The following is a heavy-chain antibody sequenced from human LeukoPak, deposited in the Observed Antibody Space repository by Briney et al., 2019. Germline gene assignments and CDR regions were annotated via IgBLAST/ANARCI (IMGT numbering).Heavy chain of an antibody. J-gene: IGHJ4*02. CDR2: MNPNSGAT. V-gene: IGHV1-8*01. D-gene: IGHD1-1*01. CDR1: GYTFTTYD. Sequence: ASVKVSCKASGYTFTTYDLNWVRQTTGQGLEWLGWMNPNSGATGYAQKFQGRVTMTRNTSISTAYMELSSLRSEDTAVYYCARGVENWSLDFWGQGALVTVSS. CDR3: ARGVENWSLDF.